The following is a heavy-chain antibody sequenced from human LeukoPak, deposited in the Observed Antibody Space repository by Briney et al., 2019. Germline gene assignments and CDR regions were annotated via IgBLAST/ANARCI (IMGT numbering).Heavy chain of an antibody. CDR2: IYSSGST. V-gene: IGHV4-4*07. CDR3: ARGSSDYYLSYFDY. J-gene: IGHJ4*02. CDR1: GDSISSYY. D-gene: IGHD2/OR15-2a*01. Sequence: SETLSLTCTVSGDSISSYYWSWIQQPAGKGLEWIGRIYSSGSTNYNPSLKSRVTMSVDTSKNQFSLKLSSVTAADTAVYYCARGSSDYYLSYFDYWGQGNLVTVSS.